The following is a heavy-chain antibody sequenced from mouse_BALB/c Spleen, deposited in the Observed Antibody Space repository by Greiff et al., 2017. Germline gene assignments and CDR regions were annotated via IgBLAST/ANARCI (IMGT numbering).Heavy chain of an antibody. V-gene: IGHV1-7*01. CDR3: ARWDYGSN. Sequence: QVHVKQSGAELAKPGASVKMSCKASGYTFTSYWMHWVKQRPGQGLEWIGYINPSTGYTEYNQKFKDKATLTADKSSSTAYMQLSSLTSEDSAVYYCARWDYGSNWGQGTTLTVSS. CDR2: INPSTGYT. CDR1: GYTFTSYW. D-gene: IGHD1-1*01. J-gene: IGHJ2*01.